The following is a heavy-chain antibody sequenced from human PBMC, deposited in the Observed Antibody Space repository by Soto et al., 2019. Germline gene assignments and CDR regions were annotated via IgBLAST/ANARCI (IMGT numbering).Heavy chain of an antibody. J-gene: IGHJ4*02. Sequence: GESLKISCKGSGYSFTSYWIGWVRQMPGKGLEWMGIIYPGDTDTRYSPSFQGQVTISADKSISTAYLQWSSLKASDTAIYYCARRRKPTGVTAILDLDYWGQGTLVTVSS. CDR2: IYPGDTDT. CDR3: ARRRKPTGVTAILDLDY. CDR1: GYSFTSYW. D-gene: IGHD2-21*02. V-gene: IGHV5-51*01.